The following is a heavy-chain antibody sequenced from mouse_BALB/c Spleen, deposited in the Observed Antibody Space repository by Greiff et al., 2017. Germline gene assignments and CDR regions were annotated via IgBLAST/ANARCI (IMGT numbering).Heavy chain of an antibody. J-gene: IGHJ3*01. CDR1: GYAFSSSW. Sequence: QVQLKESGPELVKPGASVKISCKASGYAFSSSWMNWVKQRPGQGLEWIGRIYPGDGDTNYNGKFKGKATLTADKSSSTAYMQLSSLTSVDSAVYFCARGDGYLFAYWGQGTLVTVSA. V-gene: IGHV1-82*01. D-gene: IGHD2-3*01. CDR3: ARGDGYLFAY. CDR2: IYPGDGDT.